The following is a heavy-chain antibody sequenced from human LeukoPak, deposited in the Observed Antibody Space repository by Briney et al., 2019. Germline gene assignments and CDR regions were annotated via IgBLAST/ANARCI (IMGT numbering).Heavy chain of an antibody. Sequence: GGSLRLSCAASGFTSSAYDMHWVRQITGGGLEWVSTSGAVGDTFYSDSVKGRFTISRENAKNSVHLQMNSLRVEDSAIYFCVRAAMPYIINGRRFDYWGQGTLVTVSS. CDR3: VRAAMPYIINGRRFDY. CDR2: SGAVGDT. D-gene: IGHD2-2*01. V-gene: IGHV3-13*04. J-gene: IGHJ4*02. CDR1: GFTSSAYD.